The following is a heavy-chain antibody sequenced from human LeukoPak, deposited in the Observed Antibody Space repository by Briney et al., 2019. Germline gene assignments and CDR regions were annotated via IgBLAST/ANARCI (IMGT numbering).Heavy chain of an antibody. CDR3: ATDPYYGSGSYQYYYGMDV. CDR2: INPSDDST. CDR1: GYTFTSYY. J-gene: IGHJ6*02. D-gene: IGHD3-10*01. Sequence: ASVKVSCKASGYTFTSYYMHWVRQAPGEGLEWMGIINPSDDSTSYAQKFQGRVTMTRDTSTSAVYMELSSLRSEDTAVYYCATDPYYGSGSYQYYYGMDVWGQGTTVTVSS. V-gene: IGHV1-46*01.